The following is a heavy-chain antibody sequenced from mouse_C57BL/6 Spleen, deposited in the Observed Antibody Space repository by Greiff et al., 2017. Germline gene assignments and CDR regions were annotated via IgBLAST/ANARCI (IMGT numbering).Heavy chain of an antibody. J-gene: IGHJ4*01. V-gene: IGHV1-15*01. CDR3: TRKACDYYYAMDY. CDR2: IDPETGGT. Sequence: VQLQQSGAELVRPGASVTLSCKASGYTFTDYEMHWVKQTPVHGLEWIGAIDPETGGTAYNQKFKGKAILTADKSSSTAYLELRSLTSEDSAVYYCTRKACDYYYAMDYWGQGTSVTVSS. CDR1: GYTFTDYE. D-gene: IGHD2-13*01.